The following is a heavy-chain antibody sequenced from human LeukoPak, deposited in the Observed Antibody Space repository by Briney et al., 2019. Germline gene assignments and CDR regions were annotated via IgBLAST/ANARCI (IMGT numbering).Heavy chain of an antibody. Sequence: GASVKASCKASGYTFTSYDINWVRQATGQGLEWRVWMNPNSGNSGYAQKLQGRVTITRNTSISTAYMEPSSLRSEDTAVYYCARRRNYYYYYYMDVWVKGTTVTVSS. J-gene: IGHJ6*03. CDR3: ARRRNYYYYYYMDV. CDR2: MNPNSGNS. CDR1: GYTFTSYD. V-gene: IGHV1-8*03.